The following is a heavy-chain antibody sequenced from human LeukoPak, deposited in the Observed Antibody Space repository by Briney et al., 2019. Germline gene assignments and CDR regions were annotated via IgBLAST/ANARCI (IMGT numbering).Heavy chain of an antibody. J-gene: IGHJ4*02. CDR2: ISYSGST. V-gene: IGHV4-39*01. CDR1: GDSISSSGSY. Sequence: PSETLSLTCTVSGDSISSSGSYWGWIRQPPGKGLEWIGTISYSGSTYYNPSLKSRFTISVDTSKNQFSLRLNSMTAADTAVYYCARHFDFWGQGTPVTVSS. CDR3: ARHFDF.